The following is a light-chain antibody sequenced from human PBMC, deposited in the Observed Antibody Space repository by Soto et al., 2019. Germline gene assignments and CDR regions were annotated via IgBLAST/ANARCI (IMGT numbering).Light chain of an antibody. CDR1: QSVSSSY. Sequence: EIVLTQSPGTLSLSPGERATLSCRASQSVSSSYLAWYQQKPGQAPRLLIDGASSRATGIPDRFSGSGSGTDFTLTISRLEPEDFAVYYCQQYGSSPWTFGQGTKVENK. CDR3: QQYGSSPWT. V-gene: IGKV3-20*01. J-gene: IGKJ1*01. CDR2: GAS.